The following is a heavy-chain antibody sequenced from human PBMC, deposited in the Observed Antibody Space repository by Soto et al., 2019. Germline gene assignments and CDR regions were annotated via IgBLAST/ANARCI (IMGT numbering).Heavy chain of an antibody. D-gene: IGHD3-10*01. CDR3: ARAGGITMVRGVMNYGMDV. J-gene: IGHJ6*02. CDR2: IIPIFGTA. V-gene: IGHV1-69*13. CDR1: GGTFSSYA. Sequence: ASVKVSCKASGGTFSSYAISWVRQAPGQGLEWMGGIIPIFGTANYAQKFQGRVTITADESTSTAYMELSSLRSEDTAVYYCARAGGITMVRGVMNYGMDVWGQGTTVTVSS.